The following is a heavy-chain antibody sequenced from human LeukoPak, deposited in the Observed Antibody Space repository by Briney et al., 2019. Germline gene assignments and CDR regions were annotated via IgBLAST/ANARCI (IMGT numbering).Heavy chain of an antibody. D-gene: IGHD3-3*01. J-gene: IGHJ6*03. CDR1: GDSVSSYY. V-gene: IGHV4-59*02. CDR2: IYYSGST. Sequence: SETLSLTCTMSGDSVSSYYWSWIRQPPGKGLEWIGYIYYSGSTNYNPSLKSRVTISVDTSKNQFSLKLSSVTAADTAVYYCARGASGWSGYYHYYYYMDVWGKGTTVTVSS. CDR3: ARGASGWSGYYHYYYYMDV.